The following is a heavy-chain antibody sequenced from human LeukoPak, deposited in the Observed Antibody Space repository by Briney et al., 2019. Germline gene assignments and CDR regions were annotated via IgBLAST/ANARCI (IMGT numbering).Heavy chain of an antibody. CDR3: TSPQADSGATYFRH. V-gene: IGHV3-73*01. CDR1: GFTFSGST. Sequence: GGSLKLSCAASGFTFSGSTMHWVRQASGKGLVWIGRIRSKANSYATAYAASVKGRFTISRDDAKNTAYLQMDSLKTEDTAVYYCTSPQADSGATYFRHWGQGTLVTVSP. J-gene: IGHJ1*01. CDR2: IRSKANSYAT. D-gene: IGHD6-19*01.